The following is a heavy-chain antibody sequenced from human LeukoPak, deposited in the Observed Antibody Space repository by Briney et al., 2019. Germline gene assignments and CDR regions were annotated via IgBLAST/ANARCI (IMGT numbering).Heavy chain of an antibody. J-gene: IGHJ4*02. V-gene: IGHV3-21*01. CDR3: ARDRYSYGYEVGY. Sequence: GGSLRLSCAASGFTFSSYSMNWVRQAPGKGLEWVSSISSSSSYIYYADSVKGRFTISRDNAKNSLYLQMNSLRAEDTAVYYCARDRYSYGYEVGYWGQGTLVTVSS. D-gene: IGHD5-18*01. CDR1: GFTFSSYS. CDR2: ISSSSSYI.